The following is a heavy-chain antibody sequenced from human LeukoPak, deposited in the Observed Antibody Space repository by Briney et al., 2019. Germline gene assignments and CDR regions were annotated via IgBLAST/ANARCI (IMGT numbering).Heavy chain of an antibody. J-gene: IGHJ4*02. CDR1: GFTFSSYG. V-gene: IGHV3-33*01. D-gene: IGHD2-21*02. CDR3: ARAAVVVTAFDY. Sequence: GGSLRLSCAASGFTFSSYGMHWVRQAPGKGLEWVAVIWYDGSNKYYADSVKGRFTISRDNSKNTLYLQMNSLRAEDTAVYYCARAAVVVTAFDYWRQGTLVTVSS. CDR2: IWYDGSNK.